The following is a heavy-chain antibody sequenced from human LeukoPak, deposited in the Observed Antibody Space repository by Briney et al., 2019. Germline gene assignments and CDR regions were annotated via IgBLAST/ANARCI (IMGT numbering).Heavy chain of an antibody. CDR1: GGSISSYY. CDR2: IYYSGSS. CDR3: ARREVWGAFDI. D-gene: IGHD3-16*01. Sequence: SETLSLTCTVSGGSISSYYWSWIRQPPGKGLEWIGYIYYSGSSNYNPSLKSRVTISVDTSKNQFSLKLSSVTAADTAVYYCARREVWGAFDIWGQGTMVTVSS. V-gene: IGHV4-59*01. J-gene: IGHJ3*02.